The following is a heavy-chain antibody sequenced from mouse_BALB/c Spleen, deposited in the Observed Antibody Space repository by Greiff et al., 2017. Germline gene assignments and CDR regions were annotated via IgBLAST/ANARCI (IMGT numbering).Heavy chain of an antibody. J-gene: IGHJ4*01. CDR1: GFTFSSYG. CDR2: INSNGGST. V-gene: IGHV5-6-3*01. D-gene: IGHD1-1*01. Sequence: EVKLMESGGGLVQPGGSLKLSCAASGFTFSSYGMSWVRQTPDKRLELVATINSNGGSTYYPDSVKGRFTISRDNAKNTLYLQMSSLKSEDTAMYYCARVGLLDAMDYWGQGTSVTVAS. CDR3: ARVGLLDAMDY.